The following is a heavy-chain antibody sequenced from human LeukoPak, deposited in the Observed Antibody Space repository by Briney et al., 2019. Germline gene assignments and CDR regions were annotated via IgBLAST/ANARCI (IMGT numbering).Heavy chain of an antibody. CDR1: GFTFDDYA. Sequence: PGGSLRLSCAASGFTFDDYAIHWVRQAPGKGLEWVSLISGDGSSTYYADSVKGRFTISRDNSKNSLYLQVNSLRTEDTALYYCAKDMGYTSGWYPFDYWGQGTLVTVSS. D-gene: IGHD6-19*01. V-gene: IGHV3-43*02. CDR3: AKDMGYTSGWYPFDY. CDR2: ISGDGSST. J-gene: IGHJ4*02.